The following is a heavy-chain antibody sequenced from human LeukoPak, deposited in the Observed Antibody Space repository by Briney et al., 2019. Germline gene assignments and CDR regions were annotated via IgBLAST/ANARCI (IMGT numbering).Heavy chain of an antibody. CDR2: ISSTGSTI. V-gene: IGHV3-48*03. Sequence: QPGGSLRLSCAASGFTFSSYEVNWVRQAPGKGLEWVSYISSTGSTIYYADSVKGRFTISRDNSKNTLYLQMNSLRAEDTAVYYCARDAGGYGMDVWGQGTTVTVSS. D-gene: IGHD2-8*02. J-gene: IGHJ6*02. CDR1: GFTFSSYE. CDR3: ARDAGGYGMDV.